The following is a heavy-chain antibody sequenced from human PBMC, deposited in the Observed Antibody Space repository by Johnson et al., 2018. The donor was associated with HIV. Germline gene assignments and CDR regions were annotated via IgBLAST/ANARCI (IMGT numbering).Heavy chain of an antibody. CDR1: GFTVSSNY. CDR3: ARDVTKDAFDI. CDR2: IYSGGST. J-gene: IGHJ3*02. V-gene: IGHV3-66*01. D-gene: IGHD4-17*01. Sequence: EVQLVESGGGVVRPGGSLRLSCAASGFTVSSNYMSWVRQAPGKGLEWVSVIYSGGSTYYADSVKGRFTISRDNSKNTLYLQMNSLRAEDTAVYYCARDVTKDAFDIWGHGTMVTVSS.